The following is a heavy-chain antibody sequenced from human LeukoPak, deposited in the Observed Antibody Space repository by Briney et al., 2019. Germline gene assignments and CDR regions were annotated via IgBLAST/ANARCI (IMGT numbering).Heavy chain of an antibody. Sequence: GGSLRLSCAASGVSFSTSPMSWGLQPPGKGLEWVSAMNNGPGATFYRDSVRGRFTISSDDSKSTLYLQMNSMRAEDTGTYYCAKTHYDLLDVWGQGTTVTVSS. D-gene: IGHD5-12*01. CDR1: GVSFSTSP. J-gene: IGHJ6*02. CDR2: MNNGPGAT. V-gene: IGHV3-23*01. CDR3: AKTHYDLLDV.